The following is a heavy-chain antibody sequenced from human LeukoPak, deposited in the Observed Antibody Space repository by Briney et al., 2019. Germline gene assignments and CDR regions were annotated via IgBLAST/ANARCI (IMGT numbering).Heavy chain of an antibody. V-gene: IGHV4-59*01. CDR3: ARAYFYGSGSYYSFDY. Sequence: SETLSPTCTGSGGSISSYYWSWIRQPPGKGLEWIGYIYYSGSTNYNPSLKSRVTISVDTSKNQFSLKLSSVTAADTAVYYCARAYFYGSGSYYSFDYWGQGTLVTVSS. J-gene: IGHJ4*02. CDR2: IYYSGST. D-gene: IGHD3-10*01. CDR1: GGSISSYY.